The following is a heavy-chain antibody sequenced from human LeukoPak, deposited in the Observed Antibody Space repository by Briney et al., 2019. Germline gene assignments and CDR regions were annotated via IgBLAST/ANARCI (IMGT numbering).Heavy chain of an antibody. J-gene: IGHJ4*02. CDR1: GFIFNNYA. V-gene: IGHV3-23*01. CDR2: ISGSGRT. D-gene: IGHD3-22*01. CDR3: AKDGPDSSGYYMVRFLDY. Sequence: GGSLRLSCAASGFIFNNYAMTWVRQAPGKGLEWVSSISGSGRTYYADSVKGRFTISRDDSKNTLYLRMNSLRAEDTAVYYCAKDGPDSSGYYMVRFLDYWGQGTLVSVSS.